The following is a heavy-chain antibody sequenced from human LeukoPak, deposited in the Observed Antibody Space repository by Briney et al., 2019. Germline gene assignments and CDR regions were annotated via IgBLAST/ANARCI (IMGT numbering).Heavy chain of an antibody. V-gene: IGHV5-51*01. J-gene: IGHJ4*02. CDR3: AGRTTRNNYGSGVLDY. Sequence: GESLQISCQGAGYNFPIYWIGWVRQMPGQGLEWMGIIYPDDSNTIYCPSFQGQVTISADKSISTAYLQWNSLKASDTAMYYCAGRTTRNNYGSGVLDYWGQGTLVTVSS. CDR1: GYNFPIYW. D-gene: IGHD3-10*01. CDR2: IYPDDSNT.